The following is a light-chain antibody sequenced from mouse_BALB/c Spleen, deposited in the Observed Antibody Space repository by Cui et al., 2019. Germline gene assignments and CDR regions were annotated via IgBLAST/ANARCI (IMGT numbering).Light chain of an antibody. CDR2: HTS. J-gene: IGKJ4*01. Sequence: QIVLTQSPEIMSASPGEKVTMTCSASSSVSYMYWYQQKPASSPRLLIYHTSTLASGVPVRFSGSGSGTSYSLTISRMEAEDAATYYCQQWNSYPFTFGSGTKLEIK. V-gene: IGKV4-55*01. CDR1: SSVSY. CDR3: QQWNSYPFT.